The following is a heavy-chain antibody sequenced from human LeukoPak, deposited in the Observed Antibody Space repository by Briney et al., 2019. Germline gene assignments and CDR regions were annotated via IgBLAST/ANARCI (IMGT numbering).Heavy chain of an antibody. CDR3: ARHQGGNYDSSGYPDAFDI. Sequence: GESLKISCKGSGYSFTSYWIGWVRQMPGKGLEWMGVIYPGDSDTRYSPSFEGQVTMSADKSISTAYLQWSSLKASDTAMYYCARHQGGNYDSSGYPDAFDIWGQGTMVTVSS. D-gene: IGHD3-22*01. CDR2: IYPGDSDT. CDR1: GYSFTSYW. V-gene: IGHV5-51*01. J-gene: IGHJ3*02.